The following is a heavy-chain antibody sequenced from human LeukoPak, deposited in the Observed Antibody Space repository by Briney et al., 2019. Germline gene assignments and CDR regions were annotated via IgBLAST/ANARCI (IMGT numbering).Heavy chain of an antibody. CDR1: GGTFSSYA. D-gene: IGHD6-19*01. Sequence: VASVKVSCKASGGTFSSYAISWVRQAPGQGLEWMGRIIPIFGTANYAQKFQGRVTITTDESTSTAYMELSSLRSEDTAVYYCAVNSVAGRYYFDYWGQGTLVTVSS. V-gene: IGHV1-69*05. J-gene: IGHJ4*02. CDR3: AVNSVAGRYYFDY. CDR2: IIPIFGTA.